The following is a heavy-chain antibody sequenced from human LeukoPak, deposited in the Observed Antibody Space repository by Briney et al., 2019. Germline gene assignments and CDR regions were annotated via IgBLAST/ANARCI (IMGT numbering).Heavy chain of an antibody. J-gene: IGHJ4*02. CDR3: ARGSRYYYDSSGPHDFDY. CDR2: INHSGST. Sequence: SETLSLTCTVSGGSISSYYWSWIRQPPGKGLEWIGEINHSGSTNYNPSLKSRVTISVDTSKNQFSLKLSSVTAADTAVYYCARGSRYYYDSSGPHDFDYWGQGTLVTVSS. CDR1: GGSISSYY. D-gene: IGHD3-22*01. V-gene: IGHV4-34*01.